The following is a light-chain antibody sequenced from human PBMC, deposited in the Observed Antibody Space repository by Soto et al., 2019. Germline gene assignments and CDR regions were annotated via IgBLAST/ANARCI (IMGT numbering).Light chain of an antibody. CDR1: GSDVGGYNY. V-gene: IGLV2-14*01. CDR3: SSYTSASTPLV. Sequence: QSALTQPASVSGSPGQSITISCTGTGSDVGGYNYVSWYQQHPGKAPKVMIYDVSNRPSGVSNRFSGYKSGNTASLTISGLQAEDEADYYCSSYTSASTPLVFGGGTKPTVL. J-gene: IGLJ2*01. CDR2: DVS.